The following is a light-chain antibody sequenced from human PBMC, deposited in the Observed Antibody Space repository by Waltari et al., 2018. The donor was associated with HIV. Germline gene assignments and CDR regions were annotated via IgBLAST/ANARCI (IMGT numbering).Light chain of an antibody. CDR3: NSRDSSGNHVV. Sequence: SSELTQDPAVSVALGQTVRITCQGDSLRIYYASWYQQKPGQAPVLVIYGKNNRPSGIPDRFSVSSSGNSASLTITGAQAEDEADYYCNSRDSSGNHVVFGGGTRLTVL. CDR1: SLRIYY. V-gene: IGLV3-19*01. CDR2: GKN. J-gene: IGLJ2*01.